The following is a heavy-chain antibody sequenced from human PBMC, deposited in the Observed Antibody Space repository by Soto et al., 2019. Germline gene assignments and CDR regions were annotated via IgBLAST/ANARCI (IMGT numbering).Heavy chain of an antibody. CDR3: AKFFGEYDYGVLRWFAP. D-gene: IGHD4-17*01. Sequence: GGSLRRSCAASGFTFSSYAMSWVRQAPGKGLEWVSAISGSGGSTYYADSVKGRFTISRDNSKNTLYLQMNSLRAEDTAVYYCAKFFGEYDYGVLRWFAPWGKCTLATVDS. CDR1: GFTFSSYA. V-gene: IGHV3-23*01. J-gene: IGHJ5*02. CDR2: ISGSGGST.